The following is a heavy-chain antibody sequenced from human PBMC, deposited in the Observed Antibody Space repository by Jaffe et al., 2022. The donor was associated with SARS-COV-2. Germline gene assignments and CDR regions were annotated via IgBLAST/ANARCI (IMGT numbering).Heavy chain of an antibody. CDR3: ARCRSSSYHDSSGYYLGTDGMDV. D-gene: IGHD3-22*01. J-gene: IGHJ6*02. CDR2: INHRGST. Sequence: QVQLQQWGAGLLKPSETLSLTCAVFGGSISGYYWSWIRQTPGKGLEWIGEINHRGSTNYYPSLKSRVTISEDTSKKQISLKLSSVTAADAAVYYCARCRSSSYHDSSGYYLGTDGMDVWGQGTTVTVSS. V-gene: IGHV4-34*01. CDR1: GGSISGYY.